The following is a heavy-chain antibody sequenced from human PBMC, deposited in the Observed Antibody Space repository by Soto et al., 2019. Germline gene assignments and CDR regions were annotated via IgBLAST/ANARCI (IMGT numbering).Heavy chain of an antibody. D-gene: IGHD2-2*01. J-gene: IGHJ2*01. Sequence: EEQLVESGGGLVQPGGSLRLSCTASGFAFASHWLSWVRQAPGQGLEWVAHINPDGGGTFYMDSVKGRFTISRDNARNSVYLQMNSLRVEDTAVDFCARSTYASGDLWGRGTLVAVSS. V-gene: IGHV3-7*03. CDR1: GFAFASHW. CDR3: ARSTYASGDL. CDR2: INPDGGGT.